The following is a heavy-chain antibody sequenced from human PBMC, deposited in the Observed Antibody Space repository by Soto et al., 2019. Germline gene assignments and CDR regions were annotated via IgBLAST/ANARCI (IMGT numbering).Heavy chain of an antibody. CDR3: ARGIRAGRFYDFWSGYSNRYYFDY. V-gene: IGHV1-2*04. D-gene: IGHD3-3*01. J-gene: IGHJ4*02. CDR1: GYTFTGYY. Sequence: QVQLVQSGAEVKKPGASVKVSCKASGYTFTGYYMHWVRQAPGQGLEWMGWINPNSGGTNYAQKFQGWVTMTRDTSISTAYMELSRLRSDDTAVYYCARGIRAGRFYDFWSGYSNRYYFDYWGQGTLVTVSS. CDR2: INPNSGGT.